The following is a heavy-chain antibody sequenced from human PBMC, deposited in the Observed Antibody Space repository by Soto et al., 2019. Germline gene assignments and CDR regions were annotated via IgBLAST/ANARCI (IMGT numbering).Heavy chain of an antibody. J-gene: IGHJ5*02. D-gene: IGHD3-10*01. CDR3: ANAPYYYGSGSQNWFDP. Sequence: GGSLRLSCAASGFTFSSYAMSWVRQAPGKGLEWVSAISGSGGSTYYADSVKGRFTISRDNSKKTLYLQMNSLRAEDTAVYYCANAPYYYGSGSQNWFDPWGQGTLVTVSS. CDR2: ISGSGGST. V-gene: IGHV3-23*01. CDR1: GFTFSSYA.